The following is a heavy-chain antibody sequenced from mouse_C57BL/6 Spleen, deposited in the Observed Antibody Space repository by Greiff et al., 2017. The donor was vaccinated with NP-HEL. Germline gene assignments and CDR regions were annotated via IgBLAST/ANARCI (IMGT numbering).Heavy chain of an antibody. CDR3: ARNSRHYYGSDWYFDV. CDR1: GFSLTSYA. CDR2: IWTGGGT. J-gene: IGHJ1*03. D-gene: IGHD1-1*01. Sequence: VKVVESGPGLVAPSQSLSITCTVSGFSLTSYAISWVRQPPGKGLEWLGVIWTGGGTNYNSALKSRLSISKDNSKSQVFLKMNSLQTDDTARYYCARNSRHYYGSDWYFDVWGTGTTVTVSS. V-gene: IGHV2-9-1*01.